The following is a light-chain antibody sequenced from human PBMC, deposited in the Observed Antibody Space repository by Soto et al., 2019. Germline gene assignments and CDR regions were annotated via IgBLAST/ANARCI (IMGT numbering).Light chain of an antibody. V-gene: IGLV3-21*04. J-gene: IGLJ2*01. CDR3: QVWDSSSDRDVV. CDR1: NIGSKS. CDR2: YDS. Sequence: SYELTQPPSVSVAPGKTARITCGGNNIGSKSVHWYQQKPGQAPVLVIYYDSDRPSGIPERLSGSNSGNTATLTISRVEAGEEADYYCQVWDSSSDRDVVFGGGTKVTVL.